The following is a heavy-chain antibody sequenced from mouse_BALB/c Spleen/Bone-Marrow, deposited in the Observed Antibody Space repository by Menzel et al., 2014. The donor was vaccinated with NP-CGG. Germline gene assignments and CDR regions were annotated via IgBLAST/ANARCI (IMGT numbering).Heavy chain of an antibody. V-gene: IGHV14-3*02. Sequence: VQLQQSGAELVKPGASVKLSYTASGFNIKDTYMHWVKQRPEQGLEWIGWIDPANGNTKYDPNFQGKATITADTSSNTAYLQLSSLTSEDTAVYYCARDYDYFFDYWGQGTTLTVSS. CDR2: IDPANGNT. D-gene: IGHD2-4*01. CDR3: ARDYDYFFDY. CDR1: GFNIKDTY. J-gene: IGHJ2*01.